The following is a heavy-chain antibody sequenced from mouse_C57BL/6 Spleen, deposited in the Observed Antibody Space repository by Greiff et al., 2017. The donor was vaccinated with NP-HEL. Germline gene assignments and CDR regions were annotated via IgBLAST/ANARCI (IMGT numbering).Heavy chain of an antibody. Sequence: QVQLKQPGAELVKPGASVKVSCKASGYTFTSYWMHWVKQRPGQGLEWIGRIHPSDSDTNYNQKFKGKATLTVDKSSSTAYMQLSSLTSEDSAVYYWAIERDYGSRSVDYWGQGTTLTVSS. CDR2: IHPSDSDT. CDR3: AIERDYGSRSVDY. V-gene: IGHV1-74*01. D-gene: IGHD1-1*01. CDR1: GYTFTSYW. J-gene: IGHJ2*01.